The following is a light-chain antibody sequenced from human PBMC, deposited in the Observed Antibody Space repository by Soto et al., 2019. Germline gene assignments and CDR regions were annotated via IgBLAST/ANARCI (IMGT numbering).Light chain of an antibody. V-gene: IGKV3-15*01. Sequence: EIVMTQSPATLSVSPGERATLSCRASQSVSSNLAWYQQKPGQAPRLLIYGASTRPTGIPARFSSSGYGAEFTLTLSRLQPEHFAVYYCQQYNHWSRWTFGQATQVEIK. CDR1: QSVSSN. CDR3: QQYNHWSRWT. J-gene: IGKJ1*01. CDR2: GAS.